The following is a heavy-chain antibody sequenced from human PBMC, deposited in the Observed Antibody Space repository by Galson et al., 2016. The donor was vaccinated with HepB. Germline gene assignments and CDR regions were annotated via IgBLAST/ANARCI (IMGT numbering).Heavy chain of an antibody. D-gene: IGHD2-2*01. CDR3: ARSVPSTMPVGWFDP. J-gene: IGHJ5*02. Sequence: SVKVSCKASGYTFSSYKISWLRQVPGQGLEWMGWISAKTGNTNYSQRLQGRVTLTTDTATNTAYMELRSLTSDDTAVYYCARSVPSTMPVGWFDPWGQGTLVGVSS. V-gene: IGHV1-18*01. CDR2: ISAKTGNT. CDR1: GYTFSSYK.